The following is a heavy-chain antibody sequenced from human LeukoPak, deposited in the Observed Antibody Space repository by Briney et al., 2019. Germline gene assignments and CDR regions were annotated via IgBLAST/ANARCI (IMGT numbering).Heavy chain of an antibody. V-gene: IGHV2-70*11. Sequence: SGPTLANPTQTLTLTCTFSGFSLSTSGMCVSWIRQPPGKALEWLARIDWDDDKYYSTSLKTRLTISKDTSKNQVVLTMTNMDSVDTATYYCARLRLDYGVHYYYYMDVWGKGTTVTISS. CDR3: ARLRLDYGVHYYYYMDV. CDR1: GFSLSTSGMC. D-gene: IGHD4-17*01. J-gene: IGHJ6*03. CDR2: IDWDDDK.